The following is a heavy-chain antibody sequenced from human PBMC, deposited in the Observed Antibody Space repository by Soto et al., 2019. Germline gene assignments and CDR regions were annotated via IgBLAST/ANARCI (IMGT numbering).Heavy chain of an antibody. CDR1: GGSISNYY. J-gene: IGHJ4*02. CDR3: ARMATATAV. Sequence: SETLSLICTVSGGSISNYYWNWIRQPPGKGLEWIGYMHYTGSTNSNPSLKSRVTISLDTSKNQFSLKLSSVTAADTAVYYCARMATATAVWGRGTLVTVSS. CDR2: MHYTGST. D-gene: IGHD5-12*01. V-gene: IGHV4-59*01.